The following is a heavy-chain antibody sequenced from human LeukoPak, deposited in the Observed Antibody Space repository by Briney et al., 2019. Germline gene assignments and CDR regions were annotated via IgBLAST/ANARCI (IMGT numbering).Heavy chain of an antibody. J-gene: IGHJ4*02. V-gene: IGHV4-30-2*01. Sequence: SETLSLTCTVSGGSISSGGYYWSWIRQPPGKGLEWIGYIYHSGSTYFNPSLKSRVTISVDRSKNQFSLKLSSVTAADTAVYYCARAPVEWELSQPFDYWGQGTLVTVSS. D-gene: IGHD1-26*01. CDR1: GGSISSGGYY. CDR3: ARAPVEWELSQPFDY. CDR2: IYHSGST.